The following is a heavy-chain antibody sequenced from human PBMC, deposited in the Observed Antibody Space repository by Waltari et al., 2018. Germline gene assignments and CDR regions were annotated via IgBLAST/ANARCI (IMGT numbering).Heavy chain of an antibody. CDR1: GDSISLKSYY. V-gene: IGHV4-39*02. Sequence: QVQLQESGPGLVTPSATLSLSCTVAGDSISLKSYYWGWIRQPPGKGLEWLGSFYYGGTNYNPSLKSRVTISADTSKNRFSLKLNSVTATDTAVYYCARRPYDISTGGFDYWGQGILVTVSA. CDR3: ARRPYDISTGGFDY. D-gene: IGHD3-9*01. J-gene: IGHJ4*02. CDR2: FYYGGT.